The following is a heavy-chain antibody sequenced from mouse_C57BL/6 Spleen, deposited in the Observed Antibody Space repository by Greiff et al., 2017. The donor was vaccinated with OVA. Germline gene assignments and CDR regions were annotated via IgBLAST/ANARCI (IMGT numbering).Heavy chain of an antibody. Sequence: QVQLQQPGAELVKPGASVKLSCKASGYTFTSYWMHWVKQRPGQGLEWIGMIHPNSGSTNYNEKFKSKATLTVDKSSSTAYMQLSSLTSEDSAVYYCARLDYGSSYSGYFDVWGTGTTVTVSS. D-gene: IGHD1-1*01. J-gene: IGHJ1*03. CDR1: GYTFTSYW. CDR3: ARLDYGSSYSGYFDV. V-gene: IGHV1-64*01. CDR2: IHPNSGST.